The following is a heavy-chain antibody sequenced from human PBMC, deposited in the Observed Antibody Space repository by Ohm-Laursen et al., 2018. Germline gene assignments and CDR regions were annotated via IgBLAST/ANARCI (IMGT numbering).Heavy chain of an antibody. Sequence: SLRLSCTAPGFTFDDYAMHWVRQAPGKGLEWVSGISWNSGSIGYADSVKGRFTISRDNAKNSLYLQMNSLRAEDTAVYYCAKTPRWVVVVPEAPADYWGQGTLVTVSS. CDR1: GFTFDDYA. D-gene: IGHD2-2*01. J-gene: IGHJ4*02. CDR3: AKTPRWVVVVPEAPADY. CDR2: ISWNSGSI. V-gene: IGHV3-9*01.